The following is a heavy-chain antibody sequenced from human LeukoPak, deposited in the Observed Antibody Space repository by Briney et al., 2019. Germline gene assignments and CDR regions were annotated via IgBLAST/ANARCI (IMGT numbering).Heavy chain of an antibody. CDR1: GFTFNTYW. CDR2: IKGDGTEK. J-gene: IGHJ4*02. CDR3: SRLSAMLRGPEAFYYFEY. V-gene: IGHV3-7*01. D-gene: IGHD3-10*01. Sequence: PGGSLRLSCTASGFTFNTYWMSWVRQAPGRGLEWVANIKGDGTEKYYVDSVKGRFTISRDNAKNSLFLRMNNVRDEDTAVYYCSRLSAMLRGPEAFYYFEYWGQGALVTVSS.